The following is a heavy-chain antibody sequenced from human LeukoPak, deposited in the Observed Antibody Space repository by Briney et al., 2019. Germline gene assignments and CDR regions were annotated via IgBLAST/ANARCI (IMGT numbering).Heavy chain of an antibody. J-gene: IGHJ4*02. CDR2: IYYSGSTNN. D-gene: IGHD1-26*01. Sequence: SETLSLTCTVSGGSISGYYWSWIRQPPGKGLEWIGYIYYSGSTNNNYNPSLKSRVTISVDTSKKQFSLKLSSVTAADTAVYYCARRDVSIVANEDYFDYWGQGTLVTVSS. V-gene: IGHV4-59*08. CDR3: ARRDVSIVANEDYFDY. CDR1: GGSISGYY.